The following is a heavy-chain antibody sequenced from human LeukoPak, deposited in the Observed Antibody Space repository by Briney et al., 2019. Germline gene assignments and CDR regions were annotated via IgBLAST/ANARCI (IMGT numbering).Heavy chain of an antibody. V-gene: IGHV4-59*01. CDR3: ARAKTKYYFDY. Sequence: SETLSLTCTVSGGSISSYYWSWIRQPPGKGLGWIGYIYYSGSTNYNPSLKSRVTISVDTSKNQFSLKLSSVTAADTAVYYCARAKTKYYFDYWGQGTLVTVSS. CDR2: IYYSGST. D-gene: IGHD1-1*01. CDR1: GGSISSYY. J-gene: IGHJ4*02.